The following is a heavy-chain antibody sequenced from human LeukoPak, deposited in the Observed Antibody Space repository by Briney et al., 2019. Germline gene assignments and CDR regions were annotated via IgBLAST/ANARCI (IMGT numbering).Heavy chain of an antibody. CDR1: GYSFATYW. V-gene: IGHV5-51*01. J-gene: IGHJ4*02. CDR2: IYPDESNI. Sequence: GESLKISCKGSGYSFATYWIAWVRQMPGKGLEWMGIIYPDESNIRYSPSFQGQVAISADKSISTAYLQWSSLKASDTAIYYCARPPSRGYSSSFEYWGQGTLVTVSS. CDR3: ARPPSRGYSSSFEY. D-gene: IGHD2-2*03.